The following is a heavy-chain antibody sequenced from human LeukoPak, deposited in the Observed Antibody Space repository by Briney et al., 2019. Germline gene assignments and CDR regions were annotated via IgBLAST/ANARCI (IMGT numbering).Heavy chain of an antibody. D-gene: IGHD4-23*01. CDR1: GFSLSTSGVG. CDR2: IYWDDDK. J-gene: IGHJ4*02. Sequence: SGPTLVKPTQTLTLTCTFSGFSLSTSGVGVGWIRQPPGKALEWLALIYWDDDKRYSPSLKSRLTITKDTSKNQVVLTMTNMDPVDTATYCCAHSPPLYSTVVTRGFDYWGQGTLVTVSS. CDR3: AHSPPLYSTVVTRGFDY. V-gene: IGHV2-5*02.